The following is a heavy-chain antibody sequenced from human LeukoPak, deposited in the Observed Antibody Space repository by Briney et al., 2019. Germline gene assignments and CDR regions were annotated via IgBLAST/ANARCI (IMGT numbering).Heavy chain of an antibody. J-gene: IGHJ3*02. CDR3: ARRGIGPHDAFDI. CDR2: IYPADSDT. D-gene: IGHD3-16*01. V-gene: IGHV5-51*01. CDR1: GYSFSSYW. Sequence: GESLKISCKGSGYSFSSYWIAWVRQMPGKGLEWMGIIYPADSDTRYSPSFQGQVTISADKSISTAYLQWSSLKASDTAMYYCARRGIGPHDAFDIWGQGTMVTVSS.